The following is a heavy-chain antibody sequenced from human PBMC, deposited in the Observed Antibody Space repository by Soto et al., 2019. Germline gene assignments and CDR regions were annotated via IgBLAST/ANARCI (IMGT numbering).Heavy chain of an antibody. CDR1: GGSLSGYY. CDR2: INQSGST. J-gene: IGHJ4*02. D-gene: IGHD3-3*01. Sequence: QVQLQQWGAGLLEPSETLSLTCAVYGGSLSGYYWSWILQSPGKGLEWIGEINQSGSTIYNPSLRTRISLSVDTPRNQFSLSLSFVPAADTAVYYCARRPLNYDLWSGTAKPFDYWGQGTRVTVSA. CDR3: ARRPLNYDLWSGTAKPFDY. V-gene: IGHV4-34*02.